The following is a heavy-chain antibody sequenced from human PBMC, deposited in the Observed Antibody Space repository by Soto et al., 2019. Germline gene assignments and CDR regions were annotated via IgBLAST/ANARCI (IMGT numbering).Heavy chain of an antibody. J-gene: IGHJ4*02. Sequence: VQLLESGGGLVQPGGSLRLSCAASGFTFSNYAMSWVRQAPGKALEWVSSINIVGGNTNYADSVRGRFTMSRDDSKNTVFLQMNRLRAEDTAIYYCTKNYYFDSCGQGTLVTVSS. CDR1: GFTFSNYA. V-gene: IGHV3-23*01. CDR2: INIVGGNT. CDR3: TKNYYFDS.